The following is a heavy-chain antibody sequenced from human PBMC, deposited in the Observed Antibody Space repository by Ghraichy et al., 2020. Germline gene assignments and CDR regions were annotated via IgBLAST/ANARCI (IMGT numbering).Heavy chain of an antibody. CDR2: IYYSGST. V-gene: IGHV4-59*01. CDR1: GGSISSYY. D-gene: IGHD3-3*01. Sequence: SETLSLTCTVSGGSISSYYWSWIRQPPGKGLEWIGYIYYSGSTNYDPSLKSRVTISVDTSKNKFSLKLSSVTAADTAVYYCARADYDCCSGTHNFYGMDVWGQETTVTVSS. CDR3: ARADYDCCSGTHNFYGMDV. J-gene: IGHJ6*02.